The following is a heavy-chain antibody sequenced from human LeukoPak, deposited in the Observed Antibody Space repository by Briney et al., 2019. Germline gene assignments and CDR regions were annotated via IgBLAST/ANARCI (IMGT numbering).Heavy chain of an antibody. J-gene: IGHJ5*02. V-gene: IGHV4-59*01. Sequence: PSEILSLTCTVSGGSISTYYWSWIRQPPGKGLEWIGNIYYSGSTNYNPSLKSRVTILVDTSKNQFSLELSSVTAADTAVYYCARVGVPAALGLNWFNPWGQGTLVTVSS. CDR1: GGSISTYY. CDR2: IYYSGST. CDR3: ARVGVPAALGLNWFNP. D-gene: IGHD2-2*01.